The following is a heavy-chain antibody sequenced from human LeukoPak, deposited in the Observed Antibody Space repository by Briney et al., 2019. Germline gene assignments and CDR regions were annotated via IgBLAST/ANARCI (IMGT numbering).Heavy chain of an antibody. V-gene: IGHV1-58*01. CDR2: IVVGSGNT. CDR3: AAATMVRGVADY. CDR1: GFTFTSSV. Sequence: SVNVSCLASGFTFTSSVVQGVGQARGQRGAWIGWIVVGSGNTNYAQNSQERVTITRDMSTSTAYMELSSLRSEDTGVYYCAAATMVRGVADYWGEGTLVTVSS. J-gene: IGHJ4*02. D-gene: IGHD3-10*01.